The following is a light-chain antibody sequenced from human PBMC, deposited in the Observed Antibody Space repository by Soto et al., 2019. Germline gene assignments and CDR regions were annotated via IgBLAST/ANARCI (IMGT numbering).Light chain of an antibody. Sequence: LVLTQSPVTLSLSPGERATVSCRASQSVSNSYIAWYQQKPGQAPRLLIYAASTRATGIPERFSGSVSGADFTLTISRLEPEDFAVYYCQQYGSSRWTFGQGTNVDIK. CDR1: QSVSNSY. CDR2: AAS. CDR3: QQYGSSRWT. V-gene: IGKV3-20*01. J-gene: IGKJ1*01.